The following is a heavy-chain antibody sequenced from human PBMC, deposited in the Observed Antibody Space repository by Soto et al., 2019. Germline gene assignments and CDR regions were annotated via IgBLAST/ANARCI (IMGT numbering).Heavy chain of an antibody. J-gene: IGHJ3*02. D-gene: IGHD4-17*01. Sequence: ETLSLTCTVSGGSISSYYWSWIRQPPGKGLEWIGYIYYSGSTNYNPSLKSRVTISVDTSKNQFSLKLSSVTAADTAVYYCARQDDYGILGAFDIWGQGTMVTVSS. V-gene: IGHV4-59*08. CDR3: ARQDDYGILGAFDI. CDR1: GGSISSYY. CDR2: IYYSGST.